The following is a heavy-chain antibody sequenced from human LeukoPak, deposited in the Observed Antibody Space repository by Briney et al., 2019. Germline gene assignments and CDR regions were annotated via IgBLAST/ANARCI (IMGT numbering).Heavy chain of an antibody. J-gene: IGHJ4*02. CDR1: GGSISNTNW. V-gene: IGHV4-4*02. Sequence: SETLSLTCGVSGGSISNTNWWTWFRQPPGKGLEWIGEVNLQGSTNYNPSLESRVAISVDKSENHISLKLTSVTAADTAVYYCAREGGPYRPLDYSGQGTLVTVAS. CDR2: VNLQGST. CDR3: AREGGPYRPLDY.